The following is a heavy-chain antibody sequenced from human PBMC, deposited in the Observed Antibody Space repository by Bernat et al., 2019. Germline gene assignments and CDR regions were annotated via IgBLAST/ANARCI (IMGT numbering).Heavy chain of an antibody. CDR2: VHYSGTT. D-gene: IGHD2-15*01. CDR1: GGSIIRSNYY. CDR3: ARGYCSGDDAYRWDWYFDL. J-gene: IGHJ2*01. Sequence: QLQLQESGPGLVKPSETLSLTCPVSGGSIIRSNYYWGWIRQPPGKGLEWIGSVHYSGTTYYNPYLNSRVTISGDTSKNLFSLRWRSVSAADMAVYYCARGYCSGDDAYRWDWYFDLWGRGTLATVAS. V-gene: IGHV4-39*01.